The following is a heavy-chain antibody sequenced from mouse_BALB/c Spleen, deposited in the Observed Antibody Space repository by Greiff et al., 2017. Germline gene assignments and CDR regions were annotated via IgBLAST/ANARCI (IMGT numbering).Heavy chain of an antibody. CDR1: GYTFTSYW. V-gene: IGHV1-55*01. J-gene: IGHJ2*01. CDR2: IYPGSGST. Sequence: QVQLQQPGAELVKPGASVKLSCKASGYTFTSYWMHWVKQRPGQGLEWIGNIYPGSGSTNYDEKFKSKATLTVDTSSSTAYMQLSSLTSEDSAVYYCTRSVGLLLDYWGQGTTLTVSS. D-gene: IGHD2-3*01. CDR3: TRSVGLLLDY.